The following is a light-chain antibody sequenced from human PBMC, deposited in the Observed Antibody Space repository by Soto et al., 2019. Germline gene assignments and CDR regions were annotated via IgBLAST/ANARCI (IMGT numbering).Light chain of an antibody. V-gene: IGKV3D-11*01. CDR3: QQRSNSPIT. CDR1: QGSRTC. Sequence: IVMRQSPDTLSLSPGGRATLCCTAKQGSRTCLAWYQQKPGQAPSLLIFRASTRVTGVPARFSGRGSATDFTLTISSLELEDFAVYYCQQRSNSPITFGQGTRLEIK. J-gene: IGKJ5*01. CDR2: RAS.